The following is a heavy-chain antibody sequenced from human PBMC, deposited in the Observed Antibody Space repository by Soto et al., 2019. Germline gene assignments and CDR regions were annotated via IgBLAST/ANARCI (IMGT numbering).Heavy chain of an antibody. V-gene: IGHV4-30-2*01. CDR1: GGSISSGGYS. D-gene: IGHD4-17*01. CDR2: TYHSGST. J-gene: IGHJ2*01. CDR3: ARAIEGRMTTVTRSYWYFDL. Sequence: QLQLQESGSGLVKPSQTLSLTCAVSGGSISSGGYSWSWIRQPPGKGLEWIGYTYHSGSTYYNPSLKSRVTISVYRSKNQFSLKLSSVTAADTAVYYCARAIEGRMTTVTRSYWYFDLWGRGNLVTVSS.